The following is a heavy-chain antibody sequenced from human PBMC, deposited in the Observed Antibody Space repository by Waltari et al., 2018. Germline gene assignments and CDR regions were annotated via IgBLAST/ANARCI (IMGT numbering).Heavy chain of an antibody. J-gene: IGHJ6*03. CDR2: INANSGGT. Sequence: QVHLVQSGAEVMKPGASVEVSCKASRYTFTGYFVPWLRQAPGQGLEWMGWINANSGGTNYAQKFLGRVTMTRDTSISTAYMGLSRLGSDDTAVYYCASQGGGAYYMDVWGEGTTVTVSS. CDR3: ASQGGGAYYMDV. D-gene: IGHD3-16*01. CDR1: RYTFTGYF. V-gene: IGHV1-2*02.